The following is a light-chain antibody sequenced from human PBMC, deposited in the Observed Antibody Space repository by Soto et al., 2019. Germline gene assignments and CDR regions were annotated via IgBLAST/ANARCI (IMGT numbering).Light chain of an antibody. V-gene: IGKV3-20*01. CDR2: SAS. J-gene: IGKJ2*01. CDR3: QQYGSSRNT. Sequence: ENVLTQSPGTLSLSPGERATLSCRASQSVTSSYLAWYQQKPGQAPRLLIYSASSRATGVPDRFSGSGSATDFTLTISRGEPEDFAVYYCQQYGSSRNTFGQGTKLDI. CDR1: QSVTSSY.